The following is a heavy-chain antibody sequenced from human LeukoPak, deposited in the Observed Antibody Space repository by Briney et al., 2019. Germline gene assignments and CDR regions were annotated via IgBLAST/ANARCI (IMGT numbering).Heavy chain of an antibody. CDR2: IGSRATYI. D-gene: IGHD5-12*01. V-gene: IGHV3-21*04. Sequence: GGSLRLSCVASGFAFTNYHMNWVRQAPGKGLEWVSSIGSRATYIYYADSLKGRFTISRDNAKNSLYLQMNSLRAEDTAVYYCARVGYSGYDYWGQGTLVTVSS. CDR3: ARVGYSGYDY. CDR1: GFAFTNYH. J-gene: IGHJ4*02.